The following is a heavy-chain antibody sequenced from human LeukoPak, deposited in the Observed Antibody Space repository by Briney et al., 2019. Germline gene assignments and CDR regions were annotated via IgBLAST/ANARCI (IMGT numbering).Heavy chain of an antibody. CDR1: GGSFSGYY. J-gene: IGHJ5*02. CDR3: ARRWGPVVVVVAASINWFDP. D-gene: IGHD2-15*01. V-gene: IGHV4-34*01. CDR2: INHSGST. Sequence: SETLSLTCAVYGGSFSGYYWSWIRKPPGKGLEWIGEINHSGSTNYNPSLKSRVTISVDTSKNQFSLKLSSVTAADTAVYYCARRWGPVVVVVAASINWFDPWGQGTLVTVSS.